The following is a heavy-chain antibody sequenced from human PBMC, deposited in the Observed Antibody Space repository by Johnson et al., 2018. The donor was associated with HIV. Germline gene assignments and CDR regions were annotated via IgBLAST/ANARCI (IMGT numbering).Heavy chain of an antibody. J-gene: IGHJ3*02. V-gene: IGHV3-9*01. CDR1: GFTFDDYA. CDR3: AKANRAMTKGGFGAFDI. D-gene: IGHD3-16*01. CDR2: ISWHSGSI. Sequence: VQLVESGGGLVQPGRSLRLSCAASGFTFDDYAMHWVRQAPGKGPELVSGISWHSGSIGYADSVKGRFTISRANAKNSLYLQMNSLRAEDTALYYCAKANRAMTKGGFGAFDIWGQGTMVTVSS.